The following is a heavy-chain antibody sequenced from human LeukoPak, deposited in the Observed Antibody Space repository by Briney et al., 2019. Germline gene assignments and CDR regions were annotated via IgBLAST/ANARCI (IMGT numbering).Heavy chain of an antibody. CDR3: ARVITIGQPPYYYMDL. V-gene: IGHV1-69*01. Sequence: SVKLSCKASGGTFANYAFSWVRQAPGQGLEWMGGFIPLLGTANYAQEFQGRVTITADESTSTAYMQLSSLRSEDTAVYFCARVITIGQPPYYYMDLWGKGTTVTVSS. J-gene: IGHJ6*03. D-gene: IGHD3-10*01. CDR1: GGTFANYA. CDR2: FIPLLGTA.